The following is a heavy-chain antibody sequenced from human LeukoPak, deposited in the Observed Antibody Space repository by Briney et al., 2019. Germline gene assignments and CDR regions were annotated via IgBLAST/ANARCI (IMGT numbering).Heavy chain of an antibody. CDR2: IYADGTT. V-gene: IGHV3-53*01. J-gene: IGHJ2*01. CDR3: VRGTSGYFDL. D-gene: IGHD3-10*01. CDR1: GYSVTNSY. Sequence: GGSLRLSCAASGYSVTNSYMTWIRQPPGKGLDWVAHIYADGTTFYKDSAKGRFTLSRDISQNKLFLQMNSLRADDTAVYYCVRGTSGYFDLWGRGALVTVSS.